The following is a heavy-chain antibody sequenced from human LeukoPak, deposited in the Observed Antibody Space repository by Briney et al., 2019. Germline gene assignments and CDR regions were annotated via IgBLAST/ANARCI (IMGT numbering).Heavy chain of an antibody. CDR1: GYTFTTYG. V-gene: IGHV1-18*01. CDR2: ISAYNGNT. CDR3: ARAPGEIVGPPDKYYFDY. Sequence: VASVKVSCKASGYTFTTYGVSWVRQAPGQGLEWMGWISAYNGNTNYAQKLQGRVTMTTDTSTSTAYMGLRSLRSDDTAVYYCARAPGEIVGPPDKYYFDYWGQGTLVTVSP. J-gene: IGHJ4*02. D-gene: IGHD1-26*01.